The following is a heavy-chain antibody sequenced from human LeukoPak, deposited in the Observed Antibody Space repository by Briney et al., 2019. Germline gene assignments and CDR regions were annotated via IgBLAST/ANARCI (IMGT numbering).Heavy chain of an antibody. J-gene: IGHJ5*02. CDR3: AREAGGLGSGSSRYPASTLFHP. V-gene: IGHV4-31*03. Sequence: SETLSLTCTVSGGSISSGGYYWSWIRQHPGKGLEWIGYIYYSGSTYYNPSLKCRVTISVDTSKRQFSLKLSSVTAADTAVYYCAREAGGLGSGSSRYPASTLFHPWGQGTLVTVSS. CDR1: GGSISSGGYY. CDR2: IYYSGST. D-gene: IGHD2-15*01.